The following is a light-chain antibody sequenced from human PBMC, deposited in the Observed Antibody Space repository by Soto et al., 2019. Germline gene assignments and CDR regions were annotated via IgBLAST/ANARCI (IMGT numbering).Light chain of an antibody. CDR3: QQYGSSPLT. Sequence: EIVLTQSPGTLSLSPGERATLSCRPSQSLSSTYLAWYQQKPGQAPRVLIYDASSRATGIPDRFSGSGSGTDFTLTITRLEPEDFAIYHCQQYGSSPLTFGGGTRVEIK. CDR2: DAS. CDR1: QSLSSTY. J-gene: IGKJ4*01. V-gene: IGKV3-20*01.